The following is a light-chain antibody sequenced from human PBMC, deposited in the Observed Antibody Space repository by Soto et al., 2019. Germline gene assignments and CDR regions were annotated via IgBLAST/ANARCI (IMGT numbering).Light chain of an antibody. CDR1: QSVSSY. J-gene: IGKJ4*01. CDR2: DAS. V-gene: IGKV3-11*01. CDR3: QQRSNWLT. Sequence: EIVLTQSPATLSLSPGERATLSCRASQSVSSYIAWYQQKPGQPPRLLIYDASNRATGIPARFSGSGSETDFTLTISSLEPEDFAVYYCQQRSNWLTFGGGTRVEIK.